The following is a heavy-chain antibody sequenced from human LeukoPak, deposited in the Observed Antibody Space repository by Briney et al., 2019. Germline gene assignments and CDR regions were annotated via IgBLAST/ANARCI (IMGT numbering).Heavy chain of an antibody. Sequence: PGGSLRLSCAASGFTFSDYYMSWIRQVPGKGLEWVSYSSGSSIYYADFVKGRFTISRDNAKNSLYLQMNSLRAEDTAVYYCAREGSSSWYVDYWGQGTLVTVSS. CDR3: AREGSSSWYVDY. J-gene: IGHJ4*02. V-gene: IGHV3-11*01. CDR1: GFTFSDYY. D-gene: IGHD6-13*01. CDR2: SSGSSI.